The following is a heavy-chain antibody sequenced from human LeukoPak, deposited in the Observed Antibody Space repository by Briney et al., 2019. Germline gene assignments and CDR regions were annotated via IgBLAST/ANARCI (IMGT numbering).Heavy chain of an antibody. V-gene: IGHV3-30*18. CDR3: AKDRLGAVAEYPDH. CDR1: GFTFSSYG. J-gene: IGHJ5*02. CDR2: ISYDGSNK. Sequence: GGSLRLSCAASGFTFSSYGMHWVRQAPGKGLEWVAVISYDGSNKYYADSVKGRFTISRDNSKNTVYLQMNSLRADDTAKYYCAKDRLGAVAEYPDHRGQGTLVTVSS. D-gene: IGHD6-19*01.